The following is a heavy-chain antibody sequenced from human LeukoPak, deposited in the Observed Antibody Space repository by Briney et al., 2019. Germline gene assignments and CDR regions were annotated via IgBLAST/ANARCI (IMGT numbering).Heavy chain of an antibody. Sequence: GGSLRLSCAASGFTFSSYCMSWVRQAPGKGLEWVANIKQDGSEKYYVDSVKGRFTIYRDNAKHSLYMQMNRLRAEDTDVYYCARDQGRTTVNNWFAPWGQGTLVTVSS. CDR3: ARDQGRTTVNNWFAP. J-gene: IGHJ5*02. CDR1: GFTFSSYC. V-gene: IGHV3-7*05. CDR2: IKQDGSEK. D-gene: IGHD4-17*01.